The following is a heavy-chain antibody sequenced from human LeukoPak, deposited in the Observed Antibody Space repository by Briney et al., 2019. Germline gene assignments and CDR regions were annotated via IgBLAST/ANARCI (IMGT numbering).Heavy chain of an antibody. J-gene: IGHJ4*02. D-gene: IGHD7-27*01. CDR2: ISSGDTYI. V-gene: IGHV3-21*01. Sequence: GGSLRLSCAASGFTFSTYNMNWVRQSPGKGLEWVSSISSGDTYIYYADSVKGRFTISRDNAKNSLYLQMDSLRAEDTAVYYCARVNWARLDYWGQGALVTVSS. CDR1: GFTFSTYN. CDR3: ARVNWARLDY.